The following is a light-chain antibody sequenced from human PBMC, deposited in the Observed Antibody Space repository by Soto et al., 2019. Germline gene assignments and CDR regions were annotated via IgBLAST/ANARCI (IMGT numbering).Light chain of an antibody. CDR3: SSYTGSTTHV. CDR2: GVR. V-gene: IGLV2-14*03. CDR1: SSDVGGYNY. Sequence: QSALTQPASVSGSPGQSITISCTGTSSDVGGYNYVSWYQHHPGKAPKLMIYGVRNRPSGVSNRFSGSKSGNTASLTISGLQAEDEADYYCSSYTGSTTHVFGTGTKLTVL. J-gene: IGLJ1*01.